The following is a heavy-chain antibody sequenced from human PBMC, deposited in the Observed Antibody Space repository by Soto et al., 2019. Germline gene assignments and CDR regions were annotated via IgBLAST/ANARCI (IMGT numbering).Heavy chain of an antibody. CDR1: GFSLSTSGVG. CDR3: AQKRGWLQFRDAFDI. J-gene: IGHJ3*02. V-gene: IGHV2-5*02. Sequence: QITLKESGPTLVKPTQTLTLTCTFSGFSLSTSGVGVGWIRQPPGKALEWLALIYWDDDKRYSPSLKSRLTITKDTSKNQVVLTMTNMDPVDTATYYCAQKRGWLQFRDAFDIWGQGTMVTVSS. CDR2: IYWDDDK. D-gene: IGHD5-12*01.